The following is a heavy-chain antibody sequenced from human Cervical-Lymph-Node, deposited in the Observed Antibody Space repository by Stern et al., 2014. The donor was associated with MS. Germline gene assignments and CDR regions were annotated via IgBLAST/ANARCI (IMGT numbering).Heavy chain of an antibody. Sequence: EDQLVESGGGLVQPGGSLRLFCAASAFTFSATWMGWVRQAPGKGLEWVASINKDGTETYYVDSVEGRFSISRDNAKKSLYLQMNSLRAEDTAVYYCVRTMRGSYDGDYWGQGTLVTVSS. CDR3: VRTMRGSYDGDY. CDR1: AFTFSATW. V-gene: IGHV3-7*01. CDR2: INKDGTET. J-gene: IGHJ4*02. D-gene: IGHD3-22*01.